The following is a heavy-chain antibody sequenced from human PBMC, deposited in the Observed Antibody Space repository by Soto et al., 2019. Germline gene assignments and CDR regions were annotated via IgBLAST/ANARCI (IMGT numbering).Heavy chain of an antibody. V-gene: IGHV5-51*01. CDR1: GYSFTSYW. Sequence: GESLKISCKGSGYSFTSYWIGWVRQMPGKGLEWMGIIYPGDSDTRYSPSFQGQVTISADKSISTAYLQWSSLKASDTAMYYCARHGLEVSVVVPAAAGDYYYYGMDVWGQGTTVTVSS. D-gene: IGHD2-2*01. J-gene: IGHJ6*02. CDR3: ARHGLEVSVVVPAAAGDYYYYGMDV. CDR2: IYPGDSDT.